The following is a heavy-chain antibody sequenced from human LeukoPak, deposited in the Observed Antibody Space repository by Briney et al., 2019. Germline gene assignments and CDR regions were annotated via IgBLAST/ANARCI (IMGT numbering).Heavy chain of an antibody. CDR1: GGSISNYY. J-gene: IGHJ4*02. D-gene: IGHD1-26*01. CDR3: VGHSGDYQHYFDY. Sequence: SETLSLTCAVSGGSISNYYWSWIRQPPGKGLEWIGVIHYSGSTKYSPSLTSRVTISVAPSNNQFSLKMSSVTAAATAIYYCVGHSGDYQHYFDYWGQGTLVTVSS. V-gene: IGHV4-59*08. CDR2: IHYSGST.